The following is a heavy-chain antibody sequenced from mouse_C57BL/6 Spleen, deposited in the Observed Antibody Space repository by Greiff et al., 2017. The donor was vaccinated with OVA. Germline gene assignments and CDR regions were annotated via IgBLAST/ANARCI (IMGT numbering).Heavy chain of an antibody. CDR1: GFTFSSYA. CDR2: ISDGGSYT. Sequence: DVQLQESGGGLVKPGGSLKLSCAASGFTFSSYAMSWVRQTPEKRLEWVATISDGGSYTYYPDNVKGRFTISRDNAKNNLYLQMSHLKSEDTAMYYCARDLGTTVRYFDYWGQGTTLTVSS. D-gene: IGHD1-1*01. V-gene: IGHV5-4*01. CDR3: ARDLGTTVRYFDY. J-gene: IGHJ2*01.